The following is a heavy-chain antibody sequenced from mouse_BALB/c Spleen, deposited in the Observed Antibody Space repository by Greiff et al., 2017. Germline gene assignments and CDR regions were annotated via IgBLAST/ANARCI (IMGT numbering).Heavy chain of an antibody. V-gene: IGHV1-7*01. CDR3: ARSSSMDD. J-gene: IGHJ4*01. CDR1: GYTFTSYW. CDR2: INPSTGYT. Sequence: VQLQQSGAELAKPGASVKMSCKASGYTFTSYWMHWVKQRPGQGLEWIGYINPSTGYTEYNQKFKDKATLTADKSSSTAYMQLSSLTSEDSAVYYCARSSSMDDWGQGTSVTVSS.